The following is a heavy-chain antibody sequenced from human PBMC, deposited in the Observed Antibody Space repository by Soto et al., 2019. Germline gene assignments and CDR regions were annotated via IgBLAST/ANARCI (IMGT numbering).Heavy chain of an antibody. Sequence: SETLSLTCTVSGGSISSYYWSWIRQPPGKGLEWIGYFFYSGSTNYNPSLKSRVTISVDTSKNQFSLKLNSVTAADTAVYYCARTNYYDTSGHPNWFDPWGQGTLVTVSS. CDR2: FFYSGST. CDR1: GGSISSYY. D-gene: IGHD3-22*01. V-gene: IGHV4-59*01. J-gene: IGHJ5*02. CDR3: ARTNYYDTSGHPNWFDP.